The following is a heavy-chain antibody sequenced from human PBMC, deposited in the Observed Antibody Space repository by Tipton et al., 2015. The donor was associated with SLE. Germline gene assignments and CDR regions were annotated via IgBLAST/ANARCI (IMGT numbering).Heavy chain of an antibody. J-gene: IGHJ3*02. CDR2: IYYSGIT. CDR1: GYSISIGGYS. V-gene: IGHV4-31*03. Sequence: TLSLTCSVSGYSISIGGYSWSWIRQHPGKGLEWIGYIYYSGITNYNPSLYSRVSISVDTSRNQFSLNLSSVTAADTAVYYCARDGWGSGPPFDIWGQGTMVTVSS. D-gene: IGHD3-16*01. CDR3: ARDGWGSGPPFDI.